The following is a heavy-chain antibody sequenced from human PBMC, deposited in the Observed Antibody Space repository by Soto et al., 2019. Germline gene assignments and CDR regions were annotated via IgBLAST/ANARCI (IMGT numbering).Heavy chain of an antibody. Sequence: EVQLLESGGGLVQPGGSLRLSCAASGFTFSSYAMSGVLQAPGKGLEWVSAISGGGGSTYDADSVECRFTISRDNSKNTLYLQMNSLRVEDTAVYDCAKAWGVIDLFDYWGQGTLVTVSS. D-gene: IGHD3-16*02. CDR1: GFTFSSYA. CDR3: AKAWGVIDLFDY. CDR2: ISGGGGST. J-gene: IGHJ4*02. V-gene: IGHV3-23*01.